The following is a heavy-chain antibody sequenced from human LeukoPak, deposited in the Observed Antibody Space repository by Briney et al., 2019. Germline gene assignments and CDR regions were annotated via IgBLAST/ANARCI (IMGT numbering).Heavy chain of an antibody. CDR2: FSYDGSNI. D-gene: IGHD6-19*01. CDR3: ARIAMAGIGDGFDI. Sequence: GGSLRLSCAASGFTFSSYAMHWVSQAPGKGLDWVAVFSYDGSNIYYADSVKGRFNISRDNARNSLYLQMNSLRAEDTALYYCARIAMAGIGDGFDIWGQGTMVTVSS. J-gene: IGHJ3*02. V-gene: IGHV3-30-3*01. CDR1: GFTFSSYA.